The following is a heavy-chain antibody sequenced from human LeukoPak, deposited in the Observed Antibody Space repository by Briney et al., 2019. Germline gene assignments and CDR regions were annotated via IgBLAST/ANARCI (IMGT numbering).Heavy chain of an antibody. CDR3: ASGDLPYSSSWWYYFDY. Sequence: GASVKVSCKASGYTFTSYDINWVRQATGQGLEWMGWMNPNSGNTGYAQKFQGRVTITRNTSISTAYMELSSLRSEDTAVYYCASGDLPYSSSWWYYFDYWGQGTLVTVSS. J-gene: IGHJ4*02. D-gene: IGHD6-13*01. CDR2: MNPNSGNT. CDR1: GYTFTSYD. V-gene: IGHV1-8*03.